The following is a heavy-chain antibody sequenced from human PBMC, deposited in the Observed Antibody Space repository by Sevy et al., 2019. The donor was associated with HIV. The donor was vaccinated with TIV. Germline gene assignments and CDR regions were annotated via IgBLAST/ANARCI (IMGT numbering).Heavy chain of an antibody. CDR1: GGSISSSSYY. D-gene: IGHD3-22*01. Sequence: SETLSLTCTVSGGSISSSSYYWGWIRQPPGKGLEGIGIIYYSGSTYYNPSLKSRVTISVDTSKNQFSLKLSSVTAADTAVYYCATDDSSGYYWIYFDYWGQGTLVTVSS. J-gene: IGHJ4*02. CDR3: ATDDSSGYYWIYFDY. CDR2: IYYSGST. V-gene: IGHV4-39*01.